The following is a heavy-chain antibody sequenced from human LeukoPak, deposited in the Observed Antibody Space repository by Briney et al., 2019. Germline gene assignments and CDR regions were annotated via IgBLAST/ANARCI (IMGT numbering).Heavy chain of an antibody. CDR3: AKWGDYDILTGYYVSDF. J-gene: IGHJ4*02. CDR1: GGTFSSYA. CDR2: IIPIFGIA. Sequence: SVKVSCKASGGTFSSYAISWVRQAPGQGLEWMGRIIPIFGIANYAQKFQGRVTITADKSTSTAYMELSSLRSEDTAVYYCAKWGDYDILTGYYVSDFWGQGTLVTVSS. V-gene: IGHV1-69*04. D-gene: IGHD3-9*01.